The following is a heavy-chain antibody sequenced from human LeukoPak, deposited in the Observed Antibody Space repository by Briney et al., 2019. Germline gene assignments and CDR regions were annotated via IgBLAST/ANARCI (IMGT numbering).Heavy chain of an antibody. CDR3: ARATPYYFDY. D-gene: IGHD2-15*01. CDR2: IYSGGST. Sequence: PGGSLRLSCAASGFTFSDHYMSWVRQAPGKGLEWVSVIYSGGSTYYADSVKGRFTISRDNPKNTLYLQMNSLRAEDTAVYYCARATPYYFDYWGQGTLVTVSS. CDR1: GFTFSDHY. V-gene: IGHV3-53*01. J-gene: IGHJ4*02.